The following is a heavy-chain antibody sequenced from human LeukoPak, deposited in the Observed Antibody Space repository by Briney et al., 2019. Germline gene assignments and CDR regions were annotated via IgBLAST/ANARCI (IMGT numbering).Heavy chain of an antibody. CDR1: GGSFSGYY. CDR2: INHSGST. CDR3: ARGLRRNYDFWSGYYFYYYYYMDV. J-gene: IGHJ6*03. V-gene: IGHV4-34*01. Sequence: SETLSLTCAVYGGSFSGYYWSWIRQPPGKGLKWIGEINHSGSTNYNPSLKSRVTISVDTSKNQFSLKLSSVTAADTAVYYCARGLRRNYDFWSGYYFYYYYYMDVWGKGTTVTVSS. D-gene: IGHD3-3*01.